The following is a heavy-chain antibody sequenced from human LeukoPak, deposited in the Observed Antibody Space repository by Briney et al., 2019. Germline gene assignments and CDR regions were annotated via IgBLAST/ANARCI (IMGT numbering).Heavy chain of an antibody. J-gene: IGHJ4*02. CDR1: GFTFSSYG. D-gene: IGHD3-10*01. Sequence: PGGSLRLSCAASGFTFSSYGMHWVRQAPGKGLEWVAFIRYDGSNKYYADSVKGRFTISRDNSKNTLYLQMNSLRAEDTAVYYCAKDYYGSGSYYTGPTDYWGQGTLVTVPS. CDR3: AKDYYGSGSYYTGPTDY. V-gene: IGHV3-30*02. CDR2: IRYDGSNK.